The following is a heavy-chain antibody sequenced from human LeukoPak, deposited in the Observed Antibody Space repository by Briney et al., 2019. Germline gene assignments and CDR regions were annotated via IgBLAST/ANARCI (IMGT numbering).Heavy chain of an antibody. D-gene: IGHD3-3*01. V-gene: IGHV4-34*01. Sequence: GSLRLSCAASGFTFDDFSIHWVRQAPGKGPEWVGEINYSGSPNYNPSLKSRVTISLDTSKKQLSLKLNSVTAADTAVYYCARQRGFLSAYIDFWGRGTPVTVSP. CDR2: INYSGSP. CDR1: GFTFDDFS. J-gene: IGHJ4*02. CDR3: ARQRGFLSAYIDF.